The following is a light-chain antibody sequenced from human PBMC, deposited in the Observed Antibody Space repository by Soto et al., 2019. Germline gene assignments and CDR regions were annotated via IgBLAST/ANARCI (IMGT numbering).Light chain of an antibody. CDR2: AAS. J-gene: IGKJ2*01. V-gene: IGKV1-9*01. Sequence: IQLTQSPSSLSASVGDRVTITCRASQGISSYLAWYQQKPGKAPKLLIYAASTLQSGVPSRFSVSGSGTDFTLTISSLQAEDFATYYCQQLNSYPPYTFGQGTKLEIK. CDR1: QGISSY. CDR3: QQLNSYPPYT.